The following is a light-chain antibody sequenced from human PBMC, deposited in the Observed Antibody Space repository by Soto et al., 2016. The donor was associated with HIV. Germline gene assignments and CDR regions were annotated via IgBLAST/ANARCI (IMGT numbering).Light chain of an antibody. Sequence: DIQMTQSPSSLSASVGDRVSITCRASQDISNYVAWFQQKPGKAPQSLIYAASKLYSGVPSRFSGSGSGTEFTLTISSLQPDDFATYYCQQYNSYSRWTFGQGTKVEIK. CDR2: AAS. V-gene: IGKV1-16*01. CDR3: QQYNSYSRWT. J-gene: IGKJ1*01. CDR1: QDISNY.